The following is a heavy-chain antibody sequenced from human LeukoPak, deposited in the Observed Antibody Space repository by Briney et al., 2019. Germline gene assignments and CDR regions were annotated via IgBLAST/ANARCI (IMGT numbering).Heavy chain of an antibody. CDR2: ISSSGTTI. D-gene: IGHD7-27*01. CDR1: GFTFSNYW. CDR3: ARGLGKGDY. Sequence: HSGGSLRLSCAASGFTFSNYWMSCVRQAPGKGLEWISYISSSGTTIYYTDSVKGRFTISRDNAKNSLYLQMNSLRAEDTAVYYCARGLGKGDYWGQGTLVTVSS. J-gene: IGHJ4*02. V-gene: IGHV3-48*03.